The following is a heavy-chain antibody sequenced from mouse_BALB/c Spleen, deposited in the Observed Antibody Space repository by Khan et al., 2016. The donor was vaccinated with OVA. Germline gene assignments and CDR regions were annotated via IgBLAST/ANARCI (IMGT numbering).Heavy chain of an antibody. J-gene: IGHJ3*01. V-gene: IGHV3-2*02. CDR2: ISYSGTT. Sequence: EVQLQESGPGLVKPSQSLSLTCTVTGYSITSDSAWNWIRQFPGNKLEWMGYISYSGTTSYTPSLKSRISITRDTSKNQFFLQLKSLTTEDTATYYCTGGRAYWGQGTLVTVSA. CDR1: GYSITSDSA. CDR3: TGGRAY. D-gene: IGHD3-3*01.